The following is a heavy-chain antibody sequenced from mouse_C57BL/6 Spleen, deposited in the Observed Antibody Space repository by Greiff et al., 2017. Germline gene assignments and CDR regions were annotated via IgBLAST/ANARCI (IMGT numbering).Heavy chain of an antibody. J-gene: IGHJ3*01. CDR3: ARSDYYYGSSYRAWFAY. Sequence: VQLKESGPELVKPGASVKISCKASGYAFRSSWMNWVKQRPGKGLEWIGRIYPGDGDTNYNGKFKGKATLTADKSSSTAYMQLSSLTSEDSAVYFCARSDYYYGSSYRAWFAYWGQGTLVTVSA. CDR1: GYAFRSSW. CDR2: IYPGDGDT. V-gene: IGHV1-82*01. D-gene: IGHD1-1*01.